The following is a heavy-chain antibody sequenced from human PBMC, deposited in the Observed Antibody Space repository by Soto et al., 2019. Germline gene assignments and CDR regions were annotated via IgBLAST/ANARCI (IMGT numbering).Heavy chain of an antibody. Sequence: PSENLSLTCTVSGGSTSSDNYWSWIRQPPGKGLEWIGYIYYSGSTYYNPSLKSRVTISVDTSKNQFSLKLSSVTAADTAVYYCARGGRYYYPLAVRHHHYYVMDVWGQGSKVIVS. V-gene: IGHV4-30-4*01. CDR1: GGSTSSDNY. CDR2: IYYSGST. J-gene: IGHJ6*02. D-gene: IGHD3-10*01. CDR3: ARGGRYYYPLAVRHHHYYVMDV.